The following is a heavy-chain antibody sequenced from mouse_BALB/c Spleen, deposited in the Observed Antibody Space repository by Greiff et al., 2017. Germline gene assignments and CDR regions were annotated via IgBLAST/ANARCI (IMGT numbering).Heavy chain of an antibody. CDR2: IYPGSGNT. V-gene: IGHV1-63*01. D-gene: IGHD2-14*01. CDR3: ARRNYRYEMAWFAY. J-gene: IGHJ3*01. Sequence: QVQLQQSGAELVRPGTSVKISCKASGYAFTNYWLGWVKQRPGHGLEWIGDIYPGSGNTYYNEKFKGKATLTADKSSSTAYMQLSSLTSEDSAVYFCARRNYRYEMAWFAYWGQGTLVTVSA. CDR1: GYAFTNYW.